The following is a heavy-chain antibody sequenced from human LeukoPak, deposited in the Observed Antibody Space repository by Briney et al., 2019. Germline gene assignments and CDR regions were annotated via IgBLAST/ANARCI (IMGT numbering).Heavy chain of an antibody. D-gene: IGHD5-12*01. V-gene: IGHV3-7*01. CDR3: ARDKPYSGYVFYYYYYMDV. J-gene: IGHJ6*03. CDR2: IKQDGSEE. CDR1: ELAFSGYW. Sequence: GGSLRLSCAASELAFSGYWMTWVRQAPGKGLEWVANIKQDGSEEYYVDSVKGRFTISRDNAKNSLYLQMNSLRAEDTAVYYCARDKPYSGYVFYYYYYMDVWGKGTTVTISS.